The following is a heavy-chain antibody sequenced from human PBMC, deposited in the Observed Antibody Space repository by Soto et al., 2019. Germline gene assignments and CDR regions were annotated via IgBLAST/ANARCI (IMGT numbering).Heavy chain of an antibody. V-gene: IGHV3-23*01. D-gene: IGHD6-25*01. J-gene: IGHJ6*04. CDR1: GFTFSSYA. CDR2: ISGSGGST. Sequence: PGGSLRLSCAASGFTFSSYAMNWVRQAPGKGLEWVSGISGSGGSTYYADSVKGRFTISRDNSKNTLYLQMNSLRAEDTALYYWENSAWIAAAGGRGYYGRDVGGKGTTAPVSS. CDR3: ENSAWIAAAGGRGYYGRDV.